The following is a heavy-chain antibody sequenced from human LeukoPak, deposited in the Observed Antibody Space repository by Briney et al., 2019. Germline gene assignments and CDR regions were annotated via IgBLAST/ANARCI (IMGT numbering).Heavy chain of an antibody. V-gene: IGHV3-30*02. J-gene: IGHJ4*02. Sequence: AGSLRLSCAASEFTFSSYGMHWVRQAPGKGREWVAFIRYGGSNKYYADSGKGRFTIARDNSKNTLYLQRNSLRVEDTAVYYCAKMLPPLQYCSGGSCYPTPDYWGQGTLVTVSS. D-gene: IGHD2-15*01. CDR2: IRYGGSNK. CDR3: AKMLPPLQYCSGGSCYPTPDY. CDR1: EFTFSSYG.